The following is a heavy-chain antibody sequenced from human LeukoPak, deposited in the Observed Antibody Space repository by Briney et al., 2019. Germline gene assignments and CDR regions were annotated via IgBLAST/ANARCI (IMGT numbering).Heavy chain of an antibody. Sequence: SQTLSLTCAVSGGSISSSSYYWDWIRLPPGTGLEWIANIYYSGSTYYNPSLKSRVTISIDTSKNQFSLKLSSVTAADTAVYYCARHAMVRGVLRYFDYWGQGTLVTVSS. V-gene: IGHV4-39*01. CDR1: GGSISSSSYY. J-gene: IGHJ4*02. CDR2: IYYSGST. CDR3: ARHAMVRGVLRYFDY. D-gene: IGHD3-10*01.